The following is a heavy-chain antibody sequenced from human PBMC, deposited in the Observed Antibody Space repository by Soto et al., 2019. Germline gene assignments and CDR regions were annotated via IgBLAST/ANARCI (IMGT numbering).Heavy chain of an antibody. CDR3: TIVRVADSALDH. V-gene: IGHV3-30*02. Sequence: GGSLGLCCVCSGFIVSNNGMHWVRQTPGKGLEWVAFMSYDGSDTFYADSVKGRFTISRDNSKNTLFLHMSNLRAEDTAMYYCTIVRVADSALDHWGQGTLVTVSS. D-gene: IGHD3-10*02. CDR2: MSYDGSDT. CDR1: GFIVSNNG. J-gene: IGHJ4*02.